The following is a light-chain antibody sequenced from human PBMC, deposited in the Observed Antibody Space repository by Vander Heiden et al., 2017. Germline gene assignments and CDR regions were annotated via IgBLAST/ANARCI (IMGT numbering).Light chain of an antibody. Sequence: DIQLTQSPSFLSASVGDRVTITCRASQGISSYLAWYQQKAAKAPKLLIYAASTLQSGVPSRFSGSGSGTDFTLTISSLQPEDFATYYCQQLNSYPRITFGQGTRLEIK. CDR1: QGISSY. V-gene: IGKV1-9*01. CDR3: QQLNSYPRIT. CDR2: AAS. J-gene: IGKJ5*01.